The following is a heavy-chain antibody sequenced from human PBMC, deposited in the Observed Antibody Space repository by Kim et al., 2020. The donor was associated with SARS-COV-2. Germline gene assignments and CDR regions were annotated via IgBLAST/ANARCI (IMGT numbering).Heavy chain of an antibody. D-gene: IGHD6-6*01. Sequence: ASVKVSCTASGYGFTDYHIHWVRQAPGQGLEWMGVINPSSASTRFAEKFQGRVTMTIDTSTSTVYMEVTSLRSDDTAVYYCARVAVAGRHLRNWFDPWGQGSLVTVSS. V-gene: IGHV1-46*01. CDR1: GYGFTDYH. CDR2: INPSSAST. CDR3: ARVAVAGRHLRNWFDP. J-gene: IGHJ5*02.